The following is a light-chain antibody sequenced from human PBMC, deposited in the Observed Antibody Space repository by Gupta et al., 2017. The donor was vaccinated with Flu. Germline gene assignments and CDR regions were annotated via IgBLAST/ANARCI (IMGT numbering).Light chain of an antibody. V-gene: IGKV1-5*03. CDR1: QRISSW. CDR2: KAS. Sequence: DIQMTQSPSTLSASVGDRVTITCRASQRISSWLAWYQQKPGQAPNLLIYKASTLESGVPSRFSGSGYGTEFTLTISSLQPEDFATYYCQQYNSLTWTFGQGTKVEIK. CDR3: QQYNSLTWT. J-gene: IGKJ1*01.